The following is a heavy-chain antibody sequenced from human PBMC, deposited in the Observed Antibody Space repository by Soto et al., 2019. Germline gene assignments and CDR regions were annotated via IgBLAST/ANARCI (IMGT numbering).Heavy chain of an antibody. J-gene: IGHJ5*02. CDR2: IYWDDDK. D-gene: IGHD3-16*01. V-gene: IGHV2-5*02. Sequence: QITLKESGPTLVKPTQTLTLTCTFSGFSLTTRGVGGGWIRQPPGKALGCLSLIYWDDDKRYSPSLQSRLSITKDTSKNQVVLTMTNVDPVDTATYYCAHIPNYYQYDWFDPWGQGTLVSVSS. CDR3: AHIPNYYQYDWFDP. CDR1: GFSLTTRGVG.